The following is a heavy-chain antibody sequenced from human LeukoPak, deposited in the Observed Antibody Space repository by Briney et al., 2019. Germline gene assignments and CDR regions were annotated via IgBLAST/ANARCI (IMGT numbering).Heavy chain of an antibody. CDR1: GGSISSYY. Sequence: SETLSLTCTVSGGSISSYYWSWIRQPPGKGLEWIGYIYYSGSTNYSPSLKSRVTISVDTSKNQFSLKLSSVTAADTAVYYCARVARRDGYNLSDAFDIWGQGTMVTVSS. CDR3: ARVARRDGYNLSDAFDI. CDR2: IYYSGST. D-gene: IGHD5-24*01. V-gene: IGHV4-59*12. J-gene: IGHJ3*02.